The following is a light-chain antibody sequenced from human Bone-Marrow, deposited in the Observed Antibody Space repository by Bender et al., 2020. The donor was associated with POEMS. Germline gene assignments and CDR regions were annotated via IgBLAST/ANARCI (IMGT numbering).Light chain of an antibody. V-gene: IGLV2-8*01. J-gene: IGLJ3*02. CDR1: SSDVGGYNY. CDR2: EDS. Sequence: QSALTQPASVSGSPGQSITISCTGTSSDVGGYNYVSWYQQHPGKVPKLMIYEDSLRPSGVPDRFSGSKSGNAASLTVSGLQGEDEAHYYCSSYAGSNVLLFGGGTKLTVL. CDR3: SSYAGSNVLL.